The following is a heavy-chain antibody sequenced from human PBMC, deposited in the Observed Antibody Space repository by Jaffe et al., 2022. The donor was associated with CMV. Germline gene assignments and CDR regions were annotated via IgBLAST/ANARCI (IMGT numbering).Heavy chain of an antibody. J-gene: IGHJ4*02. CDR1: GFNFGSYA. V-gene: IGHV3-23*01. Sequence: EVPLLESGGGSVQPGGSLRLSCAVSGFNFGSYAMSWVRQAPGRGLEWVSSISGTGNTIDYADSVKGRFTISRDNSENTVHLQMNSLRVEDTAIYYCAKDSGYYGSGSFYAEVDYWGQGTLVTVSS. CDR2: ISGTGNTI. D-gene: IGHD3-10*01. CDR3: AKDSGYYGSGSFYAEVDY.